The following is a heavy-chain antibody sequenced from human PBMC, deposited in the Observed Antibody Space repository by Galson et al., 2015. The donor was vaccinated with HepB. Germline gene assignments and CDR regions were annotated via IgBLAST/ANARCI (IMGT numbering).Heavy chain of an antibody. J-gene: IGHJ4*02. CDR3: ARSLPLGGSYSVPLDY. D-gene: IGHD1-26*01. CDR2: ISSSGSTI. CDR1: GFTFSSYE. Sequence: SLRLSCAASGFTFSSYEMNWVRQAPGKGLEWVSYISSSGSTIYYADSVKGRFTISRDNAKNSLYLQMNSLRAEDTAVYYCARSLPLGGSYSVPLDYWGQGTLVTVSS. V-gene: IGHV3-48*03.